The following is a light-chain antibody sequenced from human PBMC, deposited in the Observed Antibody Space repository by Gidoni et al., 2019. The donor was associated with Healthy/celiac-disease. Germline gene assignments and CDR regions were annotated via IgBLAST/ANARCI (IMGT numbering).Light chain of an antibody. Sequence: QARLTQPRAVHTGSRPTATLTGTGNSNNVCNQGASWLQQRQGHPPILLPNRNNHRPSVISLRLSASRSANSASLTIAGPQHEDEAYYYCSAWDSSLSAWVFGGGTKLTVL. CDR1: SNNVCNQG. CDR3: SAWDSSLSAWV. V-gene: IGLV10-54*01. J-gene: IGLJ3*02. CDR2: RNN.